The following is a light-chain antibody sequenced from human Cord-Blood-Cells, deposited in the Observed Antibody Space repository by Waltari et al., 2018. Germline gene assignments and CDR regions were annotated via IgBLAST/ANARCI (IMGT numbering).Light chain of an antibody. Sequence: QSALTQPPSASGSPGQSVTISCTGTSSDVGGYNYVSWYQQHPGQAPKLMIYEVSKRPSGVPDLFAGSKSGNTASRTVSGLQAEDEADYYCSSYAGSNVAFGTGTKVTVL. CDR3: SSYAGSNVA. J-gene: IGLJ1*01. CDR2: EVS. CDR1: SSDVGGYNY. V-gene: IGLV2-8*01.